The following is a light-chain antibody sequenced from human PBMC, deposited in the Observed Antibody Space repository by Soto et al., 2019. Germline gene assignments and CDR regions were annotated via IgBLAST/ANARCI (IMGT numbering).Light chain of an antibody. J-gene: IGKJ4*01. CDR2: AAS. CDR3: HQSYSTLLT. Sequence: DIQMTQSPSSLSASVGERVTITCRASQSISSYLNWYQQKPGKAPKLLIYAASSWQSGVPSRFSGSGSGTDFTLTSSSLQPEDFATYYCHQSYSTLLTFGGGTKVEIK. V-gene: IGKV1-39*01. CDR1: QSISSY.